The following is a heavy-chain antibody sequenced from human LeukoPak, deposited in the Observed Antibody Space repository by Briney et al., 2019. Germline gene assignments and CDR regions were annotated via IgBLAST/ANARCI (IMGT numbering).Heavy chain of an antibody. Sequence: PGGSLRLSCAASGFTFSSYSMNWVRQAPGKGLEWVSYISSSSSTIYYADSVKGRFTISRDNAKNSLYLQMNSLRAEDTAVYYCARGHDSSGYYRFDYWGQGTLVTVSS. CDR3: ARGHDSSGYYRFDY. J-gene: IGHJ4*02. V-gene: IGHV3-48*01. CDR2: ISSSSSTI. D-gene: IGHD3-22*01. CDR1: GFTFSSYS.